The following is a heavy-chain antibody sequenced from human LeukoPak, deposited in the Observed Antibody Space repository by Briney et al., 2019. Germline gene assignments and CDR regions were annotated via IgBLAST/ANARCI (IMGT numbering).Heavy chain of an antibody. Sequence: GGSLRLSCAASGFTFSSYSMNWVRQAPGKGLEWVSYISSSSSTIYYADSVKGRFTISRDNAKNSVYLQMNSLRAEDTALYYCAREMAIFGVDTWFAPWGQGTLVTVSS. CDR2: ISSSSSTI. CDR3: AREMAIFGVDTWFAP. CDR1: GFTFSSYS. J-gene: IGHJ5*02. D-gene: IGHD3-3*01. V-gene: IGHV3-48*04.